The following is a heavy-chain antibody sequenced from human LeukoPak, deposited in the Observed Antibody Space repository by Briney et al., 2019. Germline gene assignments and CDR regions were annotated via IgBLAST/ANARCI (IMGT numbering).Heavy chain of an antibody. V-gene: IGHV4-4*02. J-gene: IGHJ4*02. CDR1: GGSISSSNW. CDR3: ARAGPSSSWHQFDY. D-gene: IGHD6-13*01. CDR2: IYHSGST. Sequence: SETLSLTCAVSGGSISSSNWWSWVRQPPGKGLEWIGEIYHSGSTNYNPSLKSRVTISVDKSKNQFSLKLSSVTAEDTAVYYCARAGPSSSWHQFDYWGQGTLVTVSS.